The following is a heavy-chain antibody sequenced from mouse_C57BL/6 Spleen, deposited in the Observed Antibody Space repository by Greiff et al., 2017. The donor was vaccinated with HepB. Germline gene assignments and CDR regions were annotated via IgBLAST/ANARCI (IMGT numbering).Heavy chain of an antibody. CDR3: TRESYYDYDEFAY. CDR1: GYTFTDYE. CDR2: IDPETGGT. Sequence: VQRVESGAELVRPGASVTLSCKASGYTFTDYEMHWVKQTPVHGLEWIGAIDPETGGTAYNQKFKGKAILTADKSSSTAYMELRSLTSEDSAVYYCTRESYYDYDEFAYWGQGTLVTVSA. D-gene: IGHD2-4*01. V-gene: IGHV1-15*01. J-gene: IGHJ3*01.